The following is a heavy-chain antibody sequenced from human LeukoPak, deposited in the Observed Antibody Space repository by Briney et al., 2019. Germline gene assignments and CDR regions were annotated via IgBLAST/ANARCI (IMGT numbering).Heavy chain of an antibody. CDR1: GFTFSSYS. Sequence: GGSLRLSCAASGFTFSSYSMNWVRQAPGKGLEWVSYISGSSSTIYYADSVKGRFTISRDNAKNSLYLQMNSLRAEDTAVYYCARSFKWELESIDFDYWGQGTLVTVSS. V-gene: IGHV3-48*01. CDR3: ARSFKWELESIDFDY. J-gene: IGHJ4*02. D-gene: IGHD1-26*01. CDR2: ISGSSSTI.